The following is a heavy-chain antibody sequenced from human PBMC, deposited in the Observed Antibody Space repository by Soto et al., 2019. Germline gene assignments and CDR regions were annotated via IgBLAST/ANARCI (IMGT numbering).Heavy chain of an antibody. D-gene: IGHD6-13*01. J-gene: IGHJ5*02. CDR2: IIPIFGTA. CDR1: GGTFSGYA. V-gene: IGHV1-69*13. Sequence: SVKVSCKASGGTFSGYAISWVRQAPGQGLEWMGGIIPIFGTANYAQKFQGRVTITADESTSTAYMELSSLRSEDTAVYYCAREVGEQQLFDWFDPWGQGTLVTVSS. CDR3: AREVGEQQLFDWFDP.